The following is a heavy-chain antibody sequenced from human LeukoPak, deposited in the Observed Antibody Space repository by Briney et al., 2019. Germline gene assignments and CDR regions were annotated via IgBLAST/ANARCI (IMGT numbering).Heavy chain of an antibody. CDR1: GGSISSYY. CDR2: IYYSGST. CDR3: AKNYDSSGYTTFAY. J-gene: IGHJ4*02. V-gene: IGHV4-59*01. Sequence: SETLSLTCTVSGGSISSYYWSWIRQHPGKGLEWIGYIYYSGSTNYNPSLKSRVTISQDTSKNQFSLKLSSVTAADTAVYYCAKNYDSSGYTTFAYWGRGTLVTVSS. D-gene: IGHD3-22*01.